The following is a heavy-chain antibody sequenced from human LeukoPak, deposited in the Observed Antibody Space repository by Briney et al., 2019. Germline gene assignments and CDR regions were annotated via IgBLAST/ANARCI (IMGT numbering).Heavy chain of an antibody. CDR3: ARDKEDSSGFPLGY. D-gene: IGHD3-22*01. J-gene: IGHJ4*02. CDR2: INSYGSST. V-gene: IGHV3-74*01. Sequence: GGSLRLSCAASGFTFSSYWMHWVRQAPGKGLVWVSRINSYGSSTSYADSVKGRFTISRDNAKNTLYLQMDSLRAEDTAVYYCARDKEDSSGFPLGYWGQGTLVTVSS. CDR1: GFTFSSYW.